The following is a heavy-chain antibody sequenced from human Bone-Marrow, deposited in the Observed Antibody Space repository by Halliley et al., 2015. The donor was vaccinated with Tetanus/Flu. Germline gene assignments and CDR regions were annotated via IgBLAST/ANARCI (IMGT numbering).Heavy chain of an antibody. CDR2: IFYSGRA. Sequence: LGWIGNIFYSGRAYYDPSLKSRVSMSLAPSKNQFSLKGRSVTAADTAMYFCARVGIRNRFDPWGQGILVTVSS. D-gene: IGHD7-27*01. V-gene: IGHV4-30-4*01. CDR3: ARVGIRNRFDP. J-gene: IGHJ5*02.